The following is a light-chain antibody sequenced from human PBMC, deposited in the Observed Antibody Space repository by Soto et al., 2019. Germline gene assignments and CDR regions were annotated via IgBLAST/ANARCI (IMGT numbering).Light chain of an antibody. CDR2: LGS. Sequence: DIVMTQSPLSQPVTPGEPASISCRSSQSLLDTNGYNYLDWFLQKPGQSPQLLIYLGSNRASGVPDRFSGSGSGTDFTLKISRVEAEDVGVYYCMQALQTPLTFGGGTKVEIE. CDR3: MQALQTPLT. V-gene: IGKV2-28*01. J-gene: IGKJ4*01. CDR1: QSLLDTNGYNY.